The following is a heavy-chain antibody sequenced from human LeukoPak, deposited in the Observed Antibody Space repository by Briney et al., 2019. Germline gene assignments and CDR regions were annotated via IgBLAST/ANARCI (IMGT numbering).Heavy chain of an antibody. CDR3: AKDGAAATTGDY. J-gene: IGHJ4*02. CDR2: ISYDGSNK. V-gene: IGHV3-30*18. Sequence: GGSLRLSCAASGFTFSSYGMHWVRQAPGKGLEWVAVISYDGSNKYYADSVKGRFTISRDNSKNTLYLQMNSLRAEDTAVYYCAKDGAAATTGDYWGQGTLVTVSS. CDR1: GFTFSSYG. D-gene: IGHD6-13*01.